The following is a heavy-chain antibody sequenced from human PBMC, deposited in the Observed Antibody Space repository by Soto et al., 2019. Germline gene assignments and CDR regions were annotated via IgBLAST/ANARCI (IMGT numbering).Heavy chain of an antibody. V-gene: IGHV3-33*01. Sequence: QVQLEESGGGVVQPGTSLRLSCAASGFLFSRFGMHWVRQAPGKGLEWVAVIVTHGGSTGYADSVRGRFTISRDNSRNTLFLEMSSLRVEDTATYYCARDDEYDDNGLDPWGQGTLVTVSS. CDR1: GFLFSRFG. CDR3: ARDDEYDDNGLDP. CDR2: IVTHGGST. D-gene: IGHD1-1*01. J-gene: IGHJ5*02.